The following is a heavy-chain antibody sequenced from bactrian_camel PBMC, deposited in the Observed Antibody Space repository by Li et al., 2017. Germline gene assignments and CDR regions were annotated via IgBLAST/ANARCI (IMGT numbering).Heavy chain of an antibody. CDR3: AADRNRWSSSRGVFDY. Sequence: VQLVESGGGSVQAGGSLTLSCAGSISSFRTSRYCMAWFRQTPGKEREAIATEDINGRTTYARPVKGRFTINKDNMRNTLYLQMNDLEPEDSGMYYCAADRNRWSSSRGVFDYWGPGTQVTVS. CDR2: EDINGRT. J-gene: IGHJ4*01. CDR1: SSFRTSRYC. V-gene: IGHV3S55*01. D-gene: IGHD3*01.